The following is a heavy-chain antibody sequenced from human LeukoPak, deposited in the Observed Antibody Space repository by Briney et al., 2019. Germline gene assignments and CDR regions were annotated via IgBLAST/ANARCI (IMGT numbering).Heavy chain of an antibody. CDR3: ARIVTTVTTRYFQH. CDR2: IYSGGST. CDR1: GFTVSSNY. V-gene: IGHV3-53*01. D-gene: IGHD4-17*01. Sequence: QPGGSLRLSCAASGFTVSSNYMSWVRQAPGKGLEWVSVIYSGGSTYYADSVKGRFTISRDNSKNTLYLQMNSLRAEDTAVYYCARIVTTVTTRYFQHWGQGTLVTVSS. J-gene: IGHJ1*01.